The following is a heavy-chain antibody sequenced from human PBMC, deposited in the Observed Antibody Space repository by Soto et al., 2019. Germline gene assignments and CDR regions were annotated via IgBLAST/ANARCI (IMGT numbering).Heavy chain of an antibody. CDR2: IYHSGST. D-gene: IGHD3-3*01. Sequence: PSETLSLTCAVYGGSFSGYYWNWIRQPPGKGLEWIGEIYHSGSTNYNPSLKSRVTISMDTSKNQFSLNLSSVTAADRAVYYCATRRSAYRPWTWFDPWGQGTLVTVSS. V-gene: IGHV4-34*01. CDR1: GGSFSGYY. J-gene: IGHJ5*02. CDR3: ATRRSAYRPWTWFDP.